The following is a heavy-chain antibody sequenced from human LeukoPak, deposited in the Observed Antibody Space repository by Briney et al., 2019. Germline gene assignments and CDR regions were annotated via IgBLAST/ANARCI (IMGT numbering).Heavy chain of an antibody. CDR1: GFTFSRYG. CDR3: ARDGGSESYALDY. V-gene: IGHV3-30*02. CDR2: ISDSGGDK. Sequence: TGGSLRLSCAASGFTFSRYGFHWVSQAPGKGLEWVAFISDSGGDKWFGDSVKGRFTISRDKSKNTVNLQMSSLRVEDTAVYYCARDGGSESYALDYWGQETLVTVST. D-gene: IGHD3-10*01. J-gene: IGHJ4*02.